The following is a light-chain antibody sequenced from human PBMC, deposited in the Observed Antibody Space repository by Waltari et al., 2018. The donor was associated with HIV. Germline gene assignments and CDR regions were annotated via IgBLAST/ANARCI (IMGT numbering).Light chain of an antibody. V-gene: IGLV3-1*01. CDR3: QVWDYRGYVM. J-gene: IGLJ3*02. CDR1: KLGDRY. Sequence: SYELTQPPSVSVSPGQTASISCSGDKLGDRYASWYQPRPGQSPVLIIYQDKKRPSGIPERFSGSNSGNTATLTISGTQTMDEADYYCQVWDYRGYVMFGGGTKLTVL. CDR2: QDK.